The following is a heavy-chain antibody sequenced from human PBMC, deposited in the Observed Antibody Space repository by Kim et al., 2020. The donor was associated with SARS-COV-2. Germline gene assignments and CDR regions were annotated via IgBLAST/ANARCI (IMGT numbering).Heavy chain of an antibody. J-gene: IGHJ1*01. V-gene: IGHV4-34*01. D-gene: IGHD2-21*02. CDR3: ARGPFRNIVVVTATGFQH. Sequence: KSRVTISVDTSKNQFSLKLSSVTAADTAVYYCARGPFRNIVVVTATGFQHWGQGTLVTVSS.